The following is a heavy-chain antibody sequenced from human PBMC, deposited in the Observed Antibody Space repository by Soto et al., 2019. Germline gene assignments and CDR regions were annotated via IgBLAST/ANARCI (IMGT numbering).Heavy chain of an antibody. D-gene: IGHD3-16*01. CDR3: AGDRDSDTFFPYFYGMDV. V-gene: IGHV1-69*13. CDR1: GGTFSSYA. CDR2: IIPIFGTA. Sequence: SVKVSCKASGGTFSSYAISWVRQAPGQGLEWMGGIIPIFGTANYAQKFQGRVTITADESTSTAYMELSSLRSEDTAVYYCAGDRDSDTFFPYFYGMDVWGQGTTVTVSS. J-gene: IGHJ6*02.